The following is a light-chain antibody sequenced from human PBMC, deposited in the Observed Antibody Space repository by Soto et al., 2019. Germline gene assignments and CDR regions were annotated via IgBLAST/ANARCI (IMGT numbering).Light chain of an antibody. V-gene: IGKV2-28*01. CDR3: MQAAHTPWT. CDR2: LGS. CDR1: QSLLHLNGNNY. J-gene: IGKJ1*01. Sequence: DIVMTQSPLSLPVTPGEPASISCRSSQSLLHLNGNNYLDWYLQKPGQSPQLLIYLGSNRASGVPDRFSGSGSGTDFTLKISRVEAEDVGTYYCMQAAHTPWTFGQGTKVEIK.